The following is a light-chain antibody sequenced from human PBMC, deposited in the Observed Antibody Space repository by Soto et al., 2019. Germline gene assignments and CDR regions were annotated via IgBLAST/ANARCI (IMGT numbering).Light chain of an antibody. Sequence: QSVLTQPASVSGSPGQSITISCTGTSSDVGGYNYVSWYQQHPGKAPKLMIYAVSNRPSGVSTRFSSSKSGNTASLTISGLQAEDEADYHCSSYTTSSTLLYVFGNGTKLTVL. V-gene: IGLV2-14*01. CDR3: SSYTTSSTLLYV. J-gene: IGLJ1*01. CDR2: AVS. CDR1: SSDVGGYNY.